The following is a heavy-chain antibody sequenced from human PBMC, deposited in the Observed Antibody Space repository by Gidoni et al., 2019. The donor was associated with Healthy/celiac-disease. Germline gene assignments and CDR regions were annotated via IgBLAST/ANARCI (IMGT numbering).Heavy chain of an antibody. D-gene: IGHD1-7*01. CDR2: ISGSGGRT. CDR1: GFTFSSDA. V-gene: IGHV3-23*01. CDR3: AQGGNWNSGYFDY. Sequence: EVQLLESGGGLVPPGGSLRLSCAASGFTFSSDAMSGVRQAPGKGLEWVSAISGSGGRTYYADSVKGRFTISRDNSKNTLYLQMNSLRAEDTAVYYCAQGGNWNSGYFDYWGQGTLVTVSS. J-gene: IGHJ4*02.